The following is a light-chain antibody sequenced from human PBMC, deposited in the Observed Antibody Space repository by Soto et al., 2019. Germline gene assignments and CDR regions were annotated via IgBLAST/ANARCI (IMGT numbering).Light chain of an antibody. CDR2: RAF. CDR3: QQYDTSPLT. V-gene: IGKV1-5*03. Sequence: DIQLTQSPSTLSASVGDRVTITCRASQSLSAWLAWYQQIPGTAPKLLIYRAFSLEDGVPSRFIGGGSRTELSLTISSLETNDFASYDCQQYDTSPLTFGGGTKVVIK. J-gene: IGKJ4*01. CDR1: QSLSAW.